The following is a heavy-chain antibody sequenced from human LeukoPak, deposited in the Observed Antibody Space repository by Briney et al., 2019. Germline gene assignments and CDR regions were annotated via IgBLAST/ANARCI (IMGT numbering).Heavy chain of an antibody. CDR2: ISSSSSYT. D-gene: IGHD2-2*01. Sequence: PGGSLRLSCAASGFTFSDYYMSWIRQAPGKGLEWVSYISSSSSYTNYADSVKGRFTISRDNAKNPLYLQMSSLRAEDTAVYYCARDQGSTSSNHDAGLDVWGQGTTVTVSS. CDR3: ARDQGSTSSNHDAGLDV. V-gene: IGHV3-11*05. J-gene: IGHJ6*02. CDR1: GFTFSDYY.